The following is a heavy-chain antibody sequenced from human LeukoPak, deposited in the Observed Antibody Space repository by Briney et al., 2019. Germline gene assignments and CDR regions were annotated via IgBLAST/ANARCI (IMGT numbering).Heavy chain of an antibody. D-gene: IGHD3-10*01. Sequence: PSETLSLTCAVYGGSFSGYYWSWIRQPPGKGLEWIGEINHSGSTNYNPSLKSRVTISVDTSKNQFSLKLSSVTAADTAVYYCARGQGEDVFDYWGQGTLVTVSS. CDR1: GGSFSGYY. V-gene: IGHV4-34*01. CDR3: ARGQGEDVFDY. CDR2: INHSGST. J-gene: IGHJ4*02.